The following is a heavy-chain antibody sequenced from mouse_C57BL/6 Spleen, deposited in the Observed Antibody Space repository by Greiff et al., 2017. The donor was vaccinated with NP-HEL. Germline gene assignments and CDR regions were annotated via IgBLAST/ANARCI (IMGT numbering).Heavy chain of an antibody. D-gene: IGHD1-1*01. V-gene: IGHV1-52*01. CDR3: AKGGGSSYVGWYFDV. CDR2: IDPSDSET. J-gene: IGHJ1*03. Sequence: QVQLQQPGAELVRPGSSVKLSCKASGYTFTSYWMHWVKQRPIQGLEWIGNIDPSDSETHYNQKFKDKATLTVDKSSSTAYMQLSSLTSEDSAVYYGAKGGGSSYVGWYFDVWGTGTTVTVSS. CDR1: GYTFTSYW.